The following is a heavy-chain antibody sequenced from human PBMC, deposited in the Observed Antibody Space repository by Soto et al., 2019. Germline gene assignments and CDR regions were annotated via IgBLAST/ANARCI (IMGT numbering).Heavy chain of an antibody. V-gene: IGHV3-30*02. CDR2: IWYDGSNK. J-gene: IGHJ3*02. Sequence: GGPLRRSCAASGVTFSSYCMHLVRQAPGKGLEWVAVIWYDGSNKYYADSVKGRFTISRDNSKNTLYLQMSSLRAEDTAVYYCVKDREASRRMGASDAFDIWGQGTMVTVSS. CDR1: GVTFSSYC. CDR3: VKDREASRRMGASDAFDI. D-gene: IGHD1-26*01.